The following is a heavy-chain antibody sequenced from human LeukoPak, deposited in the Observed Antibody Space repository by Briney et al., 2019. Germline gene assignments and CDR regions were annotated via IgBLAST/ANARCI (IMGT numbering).Heavy chain of an antibody. Sequence: SETLSLTCTVSGGSISSYYWSWIRQPAGKGLEWIGRIYTSGSTNYNPSLKSLATMSVDTSKNQFSLKLSSVTAADTAVYYCARDSSHYCTGGRCYSEYFQNWGQGTLVTVSS. CDR3: ARDSSHYCTGGRCYSEYFQN. V-gene: IGHV4-4*07. CDR1: GGSISSYY. CDR2: IYTSGST. D-gene: IGHD2-15*01. J-gene: IGHJ1*01.